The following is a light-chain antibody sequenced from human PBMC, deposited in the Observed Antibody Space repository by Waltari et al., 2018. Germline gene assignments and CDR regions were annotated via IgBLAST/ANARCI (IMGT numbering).Light chain of an antibody. J-gene: IGKJ1*01. CDR1: QSISKY. CDR3: QHYESLPVT. CDR2: HAS. Sequence: EIVLTQSPGTLSLSPGERATLSCRASQSISKYLAWYQQKPGQAPRRLIYHASNRAAGIPDRVSGSGSGTDFSLTISRLEPEDFAVYYCQHYESLPVTFGQGTKVEIK. V-gene: IGKV3-20*01.